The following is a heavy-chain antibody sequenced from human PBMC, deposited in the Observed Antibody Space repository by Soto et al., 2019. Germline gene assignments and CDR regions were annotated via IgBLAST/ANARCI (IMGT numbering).Heavy chain of an antibody. D-gene: IGHD3-3*01. CDR3: ARDSRYDFWSGYYTGRFDY. Sequence: QVQLQESGPGLVKPSETLSLTCTVSGGSISSYYWSWIRQPPGKGLEWIGYIYYSGSTNYNPSLKSRVTISVDTSKNQFSLKLSSVTAADTAVYYCARDSRYDFWSGYYTGRFDYWGQGTLVTVSS. CDR2: IYYSGST. V-gene: IGHV4-59*01. J-gene: IGHJ4*02. CDR1: GGSISSYY.